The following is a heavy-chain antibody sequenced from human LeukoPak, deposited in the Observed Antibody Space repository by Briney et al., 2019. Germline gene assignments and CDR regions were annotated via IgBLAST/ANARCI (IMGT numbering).Heavy chain of an antibody. V-gene: IGHV4-38-2*02. J-gene: IGHJ4*02. CDR1: GYSISNGYY. Sequence: PSETLSLTCTVSGYSISNGYYWGWIRRPPGKGLEWIGTTYHSGTSNYNPSLKSRVTISVDTSKNQFSLRLSSVTAADTAVYYCARVTGYVMEDYFDYWGQGTLVTVSS. D-gene: IGHD6-13*01. CDR3: ARVTGYVMEDYFDY. CDR2: TYHSGTS.